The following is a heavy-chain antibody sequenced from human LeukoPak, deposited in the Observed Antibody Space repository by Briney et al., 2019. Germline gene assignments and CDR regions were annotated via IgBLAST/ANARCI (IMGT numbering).Heavy chain of an antibody. D-gene: IGHD3-22*01. Sequence: PGGSLRLSCAASGFTFSIYAMSWVRQAPGKGLQWVSGISGSGETAHYADSVKGRFTIFRDNSKNTLYLQMNSLRAEDTAVYYCAKDYDSSGYYILDYWGQGTLVTVSS. CDR1: GFTFSIYA. CDR3: AKDYDSSGYYILDY. V-gene: IGHV3-23*01. J-gene: IGHJ4*02. CDR2: ISGSGETA.